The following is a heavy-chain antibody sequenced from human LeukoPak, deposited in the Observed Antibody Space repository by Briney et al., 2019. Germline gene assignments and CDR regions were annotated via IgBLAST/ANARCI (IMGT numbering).Heavy chain of an antibody. CDR3: ARLGPVEQQLPGTSLTAVVAFDI. CDR1: GYNFNTYW. V-gene: IGHV5-51*01. Sequence: GESLKISCKGSGYNFNTYWVAWVRQLPGKGLEWMGIIRPMNSDVRYSPSFQDQVTISADKSISTAYLQWSSLKASDTAMYYCARLGPVEQQLPGTSLTAVVAFDIWGQGTMVTVSS. J-gene: IGHJ3*02. CDR2: IRPMNSDV. D-gene: IGHD6-13*01.